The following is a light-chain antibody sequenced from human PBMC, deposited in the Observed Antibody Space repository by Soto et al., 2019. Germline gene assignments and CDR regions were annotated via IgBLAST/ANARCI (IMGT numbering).Light chain of an antibody. V-gene: IGKV1-5*01. J-gene: IGKJ1*01. CDR3: QQYQTYPPT. CDR1: QSINTW. Sequence: DVPMTQSPSTVSASVGDRITITCRASQSINTWLAWYRQRPGEAPQLLIYDGSTLAQGVPSRFSGSESGTDVTLSISRLQPDDFATLYCQQYQTYPPTLGQETKVEVK. CDR2: DGS.